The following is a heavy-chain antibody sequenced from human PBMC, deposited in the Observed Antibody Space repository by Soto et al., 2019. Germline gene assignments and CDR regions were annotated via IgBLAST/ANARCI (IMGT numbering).Heavy chain of an antibody. J-gene: IGHJ4*02. CDR2: ISSSSSYI. CDR1: GFTFSSYS. D-gene: IGHD4-17*01. V-gene: IGHV3-21*01. CDR3: ARASTVTTRRDDY. Sequence: GGSMRLSCAASGFTFSSYSMNWVRQAPGKGLEWVSSISSSSSYIYYVDSVKGRFTISRDNAKNSLYLQMNSLRAEDTAVYYCARASTVTTRRDDYWGQGTLVTVSS.